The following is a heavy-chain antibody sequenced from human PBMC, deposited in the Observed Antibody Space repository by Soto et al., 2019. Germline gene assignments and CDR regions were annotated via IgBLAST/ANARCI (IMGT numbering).Heavy chain of an antibody. CDR1: GFTVSSNY. D-gene: IGHD6-6*01. CDR2: IYSGGST. J-gene: IGHJ3*02. CDR3: ARDEYSSSRGAFDI. V-gene: IGHV3-53*01. Sequence: EVQLVESGGGLIQPGGSLRLSCAASGFTVSSNYMSWVRQAPGKGLEWVSVIYSGGSTYYADAVKGRFTISRDNSKNTLYLQMNSLRAEDTAVYYCARDEYSSSRGAFDIWGQGTMVTVSS.